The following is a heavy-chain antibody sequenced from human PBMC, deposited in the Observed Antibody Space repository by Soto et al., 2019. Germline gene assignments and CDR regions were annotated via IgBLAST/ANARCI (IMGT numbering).Heavy chain of an antibody. D-gene: IGHD6-6*01. CDR2: ISYDGSNK. Sequence: QVQLVESGGGVVQPGRSLRLSCAASGFTFSSYAMHWVRQAPGKGLEWVAVISYDGSNKYYADSVKGRFTISRDNSKNTLYLQMNSLRAEDTAVYYCSSSSSRRNYYYGMDVWGQGTMVTVSS. CDR3: SSSSSRRNYYYGMDV. J-gene: IGHJ6*02. V-gene: IGHV3-30-3*01. CDR1: GFTFSSYA.